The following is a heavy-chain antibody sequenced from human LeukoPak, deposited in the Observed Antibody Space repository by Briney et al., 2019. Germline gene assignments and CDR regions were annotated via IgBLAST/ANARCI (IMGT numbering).Heavy chain of an antibody. Sequence: SETLSLTCTVSGGSISSYYWSWIRQPAGKGLEWIGRVYSTGSTYYNPSLKSRVTMSVDTSKNQFSLKLTSVTAADTALYYCARDRRSSTPYGMDVWGQGTTVTVSS. V-gene: IGHV4-4*07. CDR1: GGSISSYY. D-gene: IGHD6-13*01. J-gene: IGHJ6*02. CDR2: VYSTGST. CDR3: ARDRRSSTPYGMDV.